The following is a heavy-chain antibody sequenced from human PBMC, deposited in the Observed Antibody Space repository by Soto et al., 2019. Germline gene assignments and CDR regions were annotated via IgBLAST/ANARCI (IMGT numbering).Heavy chain of an antibody. D-gene: IGHD4-17*01. CDR1: GGSISSGDYY. Sequence: ASEALSLTCTVSGGSISSGDYYWSWIRQPPGKGLEWIGYIYYSGSTYYNPSLKSRVTISVDTSKNQFSLKLSSVTAADTAVYYCASDRYATVTSRWGQGTLVTVSS. V-gene: IGHV4-30-4*01. CDR3: ASDRYATVTSR. J-gene: IGHJ4*02. CDR2: IYYSGST.